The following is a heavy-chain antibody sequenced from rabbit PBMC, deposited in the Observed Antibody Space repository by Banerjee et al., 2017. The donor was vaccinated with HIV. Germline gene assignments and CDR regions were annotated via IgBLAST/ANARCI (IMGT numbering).Heavy chain of an antibody. Sequence: QSLEESGGDLVKPGASLTLTCTASGFSFSDNYWICWVRQAAGRGLEWIACIDTGTGDTYYASWAKGRFTISKTSSTTVTLQMTSLTVADTATYFCAMGRYDTTYGYGTLDDFDPWGPGTLVT. CDR2: IDTGTGDT. V-gene: IGHV1S40*01. J-gene: IGHJ2*01. D-gene: IGHD6-1*01. CDR1: GFSFSDNYW. CDR3: AMGRYDTTYGYGTLDDFDP.